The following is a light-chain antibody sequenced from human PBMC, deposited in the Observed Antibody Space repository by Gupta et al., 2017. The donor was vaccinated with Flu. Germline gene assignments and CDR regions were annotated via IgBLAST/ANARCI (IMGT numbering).Light chain of an antibody. V-gene: IGKV4-1*01. Sequence: LGERASMNSKSSHSHLFSYNNENYLSWYYQKPGQPPKLLIYWASTREAGVPDRFSGSGCGRDFTLLISNREEEDVAVYFCQKHDGSPPFTFGQGTRLEIK. CDR1: HSHLFSYNNENY. CDR3: QKHDGSPPFT. CDR2: WAS. J-gene: IGKJ5*01.